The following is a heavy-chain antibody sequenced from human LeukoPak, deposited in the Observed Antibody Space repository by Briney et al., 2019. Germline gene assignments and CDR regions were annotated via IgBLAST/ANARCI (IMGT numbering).Heavy chain of an antibody. D-gene: IGHD4-17*01. CDR2: ISGSGGST. CDR1: GFTFSSYI. Sequence: GGSLRLSCAASGFTFSSYIIGWVRQAPGKGLEWVSAISGSGGSTYYADSVKGRFTISRDNSKNTLYLQMNSLRAEDTAVYYCAKDQDGASRGMDVWGQGTTVTVSS. V-gene: IGHV3-23*01. J-gene: IGHJ6*02. CDR3: AKDQDGASRGMDV.